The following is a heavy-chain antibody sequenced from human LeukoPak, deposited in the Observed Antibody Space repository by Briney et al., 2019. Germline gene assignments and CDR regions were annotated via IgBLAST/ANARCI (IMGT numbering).Heavy chain of an antibody. CDR2: IYYSGST. CDR3: ARSLRGYSYLPLDY. V-gene: IGHV4-39*07. J-gene: IGHJ4*02. Sequence: SETLSLTCTVSGGSISSSSYYWGWIRQPPGKGLEWIGSIYYSGSTYYNPSLKSRVTISVDTSKNQFSLKLSSVTAADTAVYYCARSLRGYSYLPLDYWGQGTLVTVSS. CDR1: GGSISSSSYY. D-gene: IGHD5-18*01.